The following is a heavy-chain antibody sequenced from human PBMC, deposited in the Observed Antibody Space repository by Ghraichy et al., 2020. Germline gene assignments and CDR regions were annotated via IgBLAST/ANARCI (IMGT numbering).Heavy chain of an antibody. CDR2: ISSSGSTI. CDR1: GFTFSDYY. Sequence: GGSLRLSCAASGFTFSDYYMSWIRQAPGKGLECVSYISSSGSTIYYADSVKGRFTISRDNAKNSLYLQMNSLRAEDTAVYYCARDPTGDTAMVGIDYWGQGTLVTVSS. CDR3: ARDPTGDTAMVGIDY. D-gene: IGHD5-18*01. V-gene: IGHV3-11*01. J-gene: IGHJ4*02.